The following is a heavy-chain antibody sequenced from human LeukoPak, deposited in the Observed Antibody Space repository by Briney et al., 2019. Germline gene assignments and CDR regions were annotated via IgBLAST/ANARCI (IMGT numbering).Heavy chain of an antibody. D-gene: IGHD6-19*01. V-gene: IGHV4-39*07. J-gene: IGHJ4*02. CDR2: IYYSGST. Sequence: SETLSLTCTVSGGSISSSSYYWGWIRQPPGKGLEWIGSIYYSGSTYYNPSLKSRVTISVDTSKNQFSLKLSSVTAADTAVYYCARDWLGLVKGYFDYWGQGTLVTVSS. CDR3: ARDWLGLVKGYFDY. CDR1: GGSISSSSYY.